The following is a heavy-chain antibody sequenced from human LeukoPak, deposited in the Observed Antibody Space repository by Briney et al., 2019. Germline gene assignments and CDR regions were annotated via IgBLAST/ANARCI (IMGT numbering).Heavy chain of an antibody. J-gene: IGHJ4*02. CDR2: INHSGST. CDR1: GGSFSGYY. D-gene: IGHD6-19*01. V-gene: IGHV4-34*01. Sequence: SETLSLTCAVYGGSFSGYYWSWVRQPPGKGLEWIGEINHSGSTNYNPSLKSRVTISVDTSKNQFSLKLSSVTAVDTAVYYCARFNSGGWYSHWGQGTLVTVSS. CDR3: ARFNSGGWYSH.